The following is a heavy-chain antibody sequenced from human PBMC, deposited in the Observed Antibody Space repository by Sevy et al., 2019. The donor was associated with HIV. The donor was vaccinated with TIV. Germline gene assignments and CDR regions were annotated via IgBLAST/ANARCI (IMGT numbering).Heavy chain of an antibody. D-gene: IGHD4-17*01. J-gene: IGHJ6*02. CDR1: RYTFTDYY. CDR3: ARLTTMPTSDDYGMDV. V-gene: IGHV1-2*02. Sequence: VSVKVSCKAARYTFTDYYVHWVRQGPGQGLEWMGWINPNNGGTKYAQRFQGRVTMTRDTSINTACMELGSLTSDDTAVYYCARLTTMPTSDDYGMDVWGQGTSVTVSS. CDR2: INPNNGGT.